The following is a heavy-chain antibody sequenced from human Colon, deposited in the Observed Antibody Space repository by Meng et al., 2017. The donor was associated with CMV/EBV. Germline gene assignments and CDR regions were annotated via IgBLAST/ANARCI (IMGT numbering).Heavy chain of an antibody. CDR3: ARELARGGY. CDR2: ISPYNGDT. V-gene: IGHV1-18*01. Sequence: VELVLSGGDVKKPGASVKVSCKTSGYTFTNFGISWVRQAPGQGLEWMAYISPYNGDTNYAQRFQGRVALTTDTSTSTVYMELGSLTSDDTAMYYCARELARGGYWGQGTLVTVSS. CDR1: GYTFTNFG. J-gene: IGHJ4*02.